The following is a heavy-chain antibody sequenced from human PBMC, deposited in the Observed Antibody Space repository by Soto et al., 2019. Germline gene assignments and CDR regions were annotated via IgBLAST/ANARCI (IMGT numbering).Heavy chain of an antibody. CDR1: GFALSAYS. V-gene: IGHV3-21*01. CDR3: ARDWITGDPREAFDC. D-gene: IGHD1-20*01. J-gene: IGHJ4*02. CDR2: INPSGSEI. Sequence: EVQLVESGGGLVKPGGSLRVSCAASGFALSAYSLSWVRQAPGEGLEWVASINPSGSEIYYAVSVEGRFVISRDNAQNSVELQMLSRRVEDTAVNYCARDWITGDPREAFDCWGQGTLVTGSS.